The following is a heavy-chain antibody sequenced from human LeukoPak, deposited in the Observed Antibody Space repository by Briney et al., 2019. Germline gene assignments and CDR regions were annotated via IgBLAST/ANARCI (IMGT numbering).Heavy chain of an antibody. CDR2: IYYSGST. CDR1: GGSISSSSYY. V-gene: IGHV4-39*07. J-gene: IGHJ6*03. Sequence: NPSETLSLTCTVSGGSISSSSYYWGWIRQPPGKGLEWIGSIYYSGSTYYNPSLKSRVTISVDTSKNQFSLRLSSVTAADTAVYYRARESGGSGSPFNSPYYMDVWGKGTTVTISS. D-gene: IGHD3-10*01. CDR3: ARESGGSGSPFNSPYYMDV.